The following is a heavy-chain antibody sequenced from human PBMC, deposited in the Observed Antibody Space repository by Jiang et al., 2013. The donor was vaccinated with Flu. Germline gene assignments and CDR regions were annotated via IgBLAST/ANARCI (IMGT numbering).Heavy chain of an antibody. CDR3: AKDGGFWSGYYDY. V-gene: IGHV1-69*01. J-gene: IGHJ4*02. Sequence: FGTANYAQKFQGRVTITADESTSTAYMELSSLRSEDTAVYYCAKDGGFWSGYYDYWGQGTLVTVSS. CDR2: FGTA. D-gene: IGHD3-3*01.